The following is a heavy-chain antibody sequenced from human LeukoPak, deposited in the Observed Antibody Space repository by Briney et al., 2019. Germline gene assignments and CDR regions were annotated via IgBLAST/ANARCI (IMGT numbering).Heavy chain of an antibody. V-gene: IGHV3-23*01. Sequence: HPGGSLRLSCAASGFTFSNAWMTWVRQAPGRGLEWVSAISGSGGSTYYADSVKGRFTISRDNSKNTLYLQMNSLRAEDTAVYYCAKDHRDGGGWYFDYWGQGTLVTVSS. CDR1: GFTFSNAW. CDR3: AKDHRDGGGWYFDY. J-gene: IGHJ4*02. CDR2: ISGSGGST. D-gene: IGHD3-16*01.